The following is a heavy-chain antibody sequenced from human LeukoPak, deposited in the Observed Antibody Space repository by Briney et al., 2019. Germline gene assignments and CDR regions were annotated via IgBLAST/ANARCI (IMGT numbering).Heavy chain of an antibody. J-gene: IGHJ4*02. D-gene: IGHD6-19*01. CDR3: ARARSIAVVPLDY. CDR2: IWYDGSNK. CDR1: GFTFSSYG. Sequence: GRSLRLSCAASGFTFSSYGMHWVRQAPGKGLEWVAVIWYDGSNKYYADSVKGRFTISRDNSKNTLYLQMNSLRAEDTAVYYCARARSIAVVPLDYWGRGTLVTVSS. V-gene: IGHV3-33*01.